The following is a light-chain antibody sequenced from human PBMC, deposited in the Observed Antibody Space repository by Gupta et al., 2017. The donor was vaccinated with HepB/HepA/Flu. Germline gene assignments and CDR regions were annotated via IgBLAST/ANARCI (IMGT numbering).Light chain of an antibody. V-gene: IGKV1-17*01. CDR3: LQHKSYPLT. CDR2: AAS. J-gene: IGKJ4*01. Sequence: DIQMTQSPSSLSASVGDRVTITCRASQGIRNDVGWYQQKPGKAPKRLIYAASSLQSGVPSRFSGSGFGTEFTLTISSLQPEDFATYYCLQHKSYPLTFGGGTKVEIK. CDR1: QGIRND.